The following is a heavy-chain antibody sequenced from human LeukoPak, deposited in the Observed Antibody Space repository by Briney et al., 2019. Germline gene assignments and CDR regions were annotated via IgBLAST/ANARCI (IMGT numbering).Heavy chain of an antibody. Sequence: GGSLRLSCTASGFTFGDYAMSWVRQAPGKGLEWVGFIRSKAYGGTTEYAPPVKGRFTISRDDSKSIAYLQMNSLKTEDTAVYYCTLTPRYCSSTSCSHFDYWGQGTLVTVSS. CDR2: IRSKAYGGTT. CDR1: GFTFGDYA. CDR3: TLTPRYCSSTSCSHFDY. D-gene: IGHD2-2*01. V-gene: IGHV3-49*04. J-gene: IGHJ4*02.